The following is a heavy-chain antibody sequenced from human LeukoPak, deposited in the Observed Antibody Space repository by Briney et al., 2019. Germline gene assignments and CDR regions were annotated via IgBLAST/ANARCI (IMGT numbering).Heavy chain of an antibody. D-gene: IGHD3-16*01. CDR3: ARGDSGGMDY. CDR2: ISSSSSYI. CDR1: GFTFSNYN. Sequence: GESLRLSCAASGFTFSNYNMNWVRRAPGKGLEWVSSISSSSSYIYYADSVKGRFTISRDNANNSLYLQMNSLRAEDTTVYYCARGDSGGMDYWGQGTLVTVSS. V-gene: IGHV3-21*01. J-gene: IGHJ4*02.